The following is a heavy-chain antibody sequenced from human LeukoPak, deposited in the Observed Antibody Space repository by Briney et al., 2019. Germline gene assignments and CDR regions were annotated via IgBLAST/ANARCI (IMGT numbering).Heavy chain of an antibody. CDR2: INHSGST. Sequence: SETLSLTCAVYGGSFSGYYWSWIRQPPGKGLEWIGEINHSGSTNYNPSLKSRATISVDTSKNQFSLKLSSVTAADTAVYYCARVPPYYYYGMDVWGQGTTVTVSS. CDR3: ARVPPYYYYGMDV. J-gene: IGHJ6*02. CDR1: GGSFSGYY. V-gene: IGHV4-34*01.